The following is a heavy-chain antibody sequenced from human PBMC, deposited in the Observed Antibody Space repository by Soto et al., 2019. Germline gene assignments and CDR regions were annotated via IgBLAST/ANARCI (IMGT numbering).Heavy chain of an antibody. CDR2: IYYSGIT. J-gene: IGHJ6*02. D-gene: IGHD6-13*01. V-gene: IGHV4-59*11. CDR1: GDSITNHY. Sequence: SETLSLTCTVSGDSITNHYWSWIRQPPGKGLEWIGYIYYSGITNYNPSLKSRVTISVDASKNQFSLKLNSVTAADTAIYYRARDGAIAAAANSYYYTMDVWGQGTTVTVSS. CDR3: ARDGAIAAAANSYYYTMDV.